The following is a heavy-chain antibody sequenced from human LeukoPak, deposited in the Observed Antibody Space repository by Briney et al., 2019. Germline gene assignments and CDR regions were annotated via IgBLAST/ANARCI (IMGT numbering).Heavy chain of an antibody. CDR2: INPNSGGT. CDR1: GGTFSSYA. D-gene: IGHD2-2*01. V-gene: IGHV1-2*02. Sequence: ASVKVSCKASGGTFSSYAISWVRQAPGQGLEWMGWINPNSGGTNYAQKFQGRVTMTRDTSISTAYMELSRLRSNDTAVYYCASTCSSTSCYAGDYWGQGTLVTVSS. J-gene: IGHJ4*02. CDR3: ASTCSSTSCYAGDY.